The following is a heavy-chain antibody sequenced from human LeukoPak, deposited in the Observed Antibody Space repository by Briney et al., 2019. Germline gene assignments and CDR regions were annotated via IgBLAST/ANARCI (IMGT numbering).Heavy chain of an antibody. CDR1: GFTFSSYS. CDR2: IKQDGSEK. CDR3: ARDYSSSWYSGGYYYGMDV. Sequence: GGSLRLSCAASGFTFSSYSMSWVRQAPGKGLEWVANIKQDGSEKYYVDSVKGRFTISRDSAKNSLYLQMNSLRAEDTAVYYCARDYSSSWYSGGYYYGMDVWGQGTTVTVSS. D-gene: IGHD6-13*01. V-gene: IGHV3-7*01. J-gene: IGHJ6*02.